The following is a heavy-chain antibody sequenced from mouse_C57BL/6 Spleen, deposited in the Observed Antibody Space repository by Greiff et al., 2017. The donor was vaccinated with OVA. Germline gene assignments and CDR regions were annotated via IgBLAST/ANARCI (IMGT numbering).Heavy chain of an antibody. D-gene: IGHD2-1*01. J-gene: IGHJ4*01. V-gene: IGHV2-2*01. CDR3: ARIYYGNYVGAMDY. CDR2: IWSGGST. Sequence: QVQLKESGLGLVQPSQSLSITCTVSGFSLTSYGVHWVRQSPGKGLEWLGVIWSGGSTDYNAAFISRLSISKDNSKSQVFFKMNSLQADDTAIYYCARIYYGNYVGAMDYWGQGTSVTVSS. CDR1: GFSLTSYG.